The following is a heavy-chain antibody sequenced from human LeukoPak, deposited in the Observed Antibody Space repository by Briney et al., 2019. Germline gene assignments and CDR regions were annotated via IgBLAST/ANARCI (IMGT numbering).Heavy chain of an antibody. CDR1: GFTFSSYA. V-gene: IGHV3-23*01. CDR3: AKPYYDFWSGWD. Sequence: GGSLRLSCVASGFTFSSYAMNWVRQAPGKGLEWVSAIIGSGGSAYYADSVKGRFTISRDNSKNTLYLQMNSLRAEATAVYYCAKPYYDFWSGWDWGQVTLVTVSS. J-gene: IGHJ4*02. D-gene: IGHD3-3*01. CDR2: IIGSGGSA.